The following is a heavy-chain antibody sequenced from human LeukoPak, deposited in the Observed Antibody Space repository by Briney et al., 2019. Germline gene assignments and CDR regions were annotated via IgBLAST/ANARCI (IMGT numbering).Heavy chain of an antibody. J-gene: IGHJ4*02. CDR1: GGSTTNTNY. Sequence: SETLSLTCGVSGGSTTNTNYWTWVRQPPGKGLEWIGEVNLQGSTNYNPSLMGRVAISVDTSENHISLQLTSVTAADTAVYYCAREGGPYRPLDYSGQGALVTVSS. CDR3: AREGGPYRPLDY. CDR2: VNLQGST. V-gene: IGHV4-4*02.